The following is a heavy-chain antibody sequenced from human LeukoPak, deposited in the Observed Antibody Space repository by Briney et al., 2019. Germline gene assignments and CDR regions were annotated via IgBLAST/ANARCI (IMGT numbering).Heavy chain of an antibody. CDR2: ISGSGGST. Sequence: GGSLRLSCAASGFTFSSYAMSWVRQAPGKGLEWVSAISGSGGSTYYTDSVKGRFTISRDNSKNTLYLQMNSLRAEDTAVYYCAKDDRYDILTGPLPGVWGQGTTVTVSS. CDR1: GFTFSSYA. V-gene: IGHV3-23*01. J-gene: IGHJ6*02. CDR3: AKDDRYDILTGPLPGV. D-gene: IGHD3-9*01.